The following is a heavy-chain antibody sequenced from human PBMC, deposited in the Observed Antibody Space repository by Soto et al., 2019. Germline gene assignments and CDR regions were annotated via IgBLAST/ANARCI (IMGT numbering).Heavy chain of an antibody. D-gene: IGHD3-16*01. Sequence: EVQLVESGGGLVLPGGSLRLSCAASGFTFSRYWMHWVRQAPGKGLVWVSRISSYGSDTHYADSVKGRFTISRDNSKNTMDLQMTSLRADDTAVYYCASNYAYAEGYYWYGIDVWGQGTRVTVSS. CDR2: ISSYGSDT. V-gene: IGHV3-74*01. CDR3: ASNYAYAEGYYWYGIDV. J-gene: IGHJ6*02. CDR1: GFTFSRYW.